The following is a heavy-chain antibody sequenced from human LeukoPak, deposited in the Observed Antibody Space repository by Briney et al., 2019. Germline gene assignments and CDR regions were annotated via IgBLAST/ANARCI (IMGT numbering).Heavy chain of an antibody. D-gene: IGHD2-15*01. Sequence: PGGSLRLSCAASGFTSSSYEMNWVRQAPGKGLEWVSYISSSGSTIYYADSVKGRFTISRDNAKNSLYLQMNSLRAEDTAVYYCARERMMGYNRFDPWGQGTLVTVSS. J-gene: IGHJ5*02. CDR3: ARERMMGYNRFDP. CDR1: GFTSSSYE. V-gene: IGHV3-48*03. CDR2: ISSSGSTI.